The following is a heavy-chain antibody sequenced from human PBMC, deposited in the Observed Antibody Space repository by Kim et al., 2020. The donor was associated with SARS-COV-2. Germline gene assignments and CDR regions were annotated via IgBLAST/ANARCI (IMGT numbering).Heavy chain of an antibody. J-gene: IGHJ4*02. CDR3: ARRINEFVYYFDY. V-gene: IGHV1-18*01. Sequence: YAQKLQGRVTMTTDTSTSTAYMELRSLRSDDTAVYYCARRINEFVYYFDYWGQGTLVTVSS. D-gene: IGHD2-8*01.